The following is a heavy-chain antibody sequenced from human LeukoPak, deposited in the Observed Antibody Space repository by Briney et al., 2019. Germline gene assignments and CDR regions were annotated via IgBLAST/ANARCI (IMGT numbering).Heavy chain of an antibody. V-gene: IGHV4-4*02. D-gene: IGHD1-14*01. J-gene: IGHJ4*02. CDR2: IHRSGSP. Sequence: RSSETLSLTCTVSLDSTISNFWSWVRQPPGKGLEWIGEIHRSGSPNYNPSLQSRVTISIDRSRNQIALELSSVTAADTAVYYCAREILGGFNPGAYWGQGTLVTVSS. CDR3: AREILGGFNPGAY. CDR1: LDSTISNF.